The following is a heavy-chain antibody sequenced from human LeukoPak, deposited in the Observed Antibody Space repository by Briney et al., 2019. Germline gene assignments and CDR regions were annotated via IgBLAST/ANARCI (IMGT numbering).Heavy chain of an antibody. Sequence: SETLSLTCAVSGYSISSGYYWGWFRQPPGEGLEWIGSIYHTGSTYYNPSLKNRVTISIDTSKNHFSLKLSSVTAADTAVCYCASGCSGGSCFRGSWFDPWGQGTLVTVSS. V-gene: IGHV4-38-2*01. D-gene: IGHD2-15*01. CDR3: ASGCSGGSCFRGSWFDP. J-gene: IGHJ5*02. CDR1: GYSISSGYY. CDR2: IYHTGST.